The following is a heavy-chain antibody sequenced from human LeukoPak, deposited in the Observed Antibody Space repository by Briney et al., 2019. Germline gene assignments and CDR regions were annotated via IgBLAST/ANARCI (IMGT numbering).Heavy chain of an antibody. V-gene: IGHV3-21*01. D-gene: IGHD2-15*01. CDR2: ISGISTYI. Sequence: GGSLRLSCEASGFTFSSYSMNWVRQAPGKGLEWVSSISGISTYIYYADSVKGRFTISRDNAKNSLYLQMNSLRAEDTAVYYCARVGQGYCSGGACYSSMALDYWGQGTLATVSS. CDR1: GFTFSSYS. CDR3: ARVGQGYCSGGACYSSMALDY. J-gene: IGHJ4*02.